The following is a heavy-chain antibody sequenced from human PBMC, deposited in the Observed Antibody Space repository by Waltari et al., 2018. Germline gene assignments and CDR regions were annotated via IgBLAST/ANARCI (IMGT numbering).Heavy chain of an antibody. CDR3: ARGHYDSSGYLDAFDI. V-gene: IGHV4-59*01. D-gene: IGHD3-22*01. CDR2: IYYSGST. J-gene: IGHJ3*02. CDR1: GGSISSYY. Sequence: QVQLQESGPGLVKPSETLSLTCTVSGGSISSYYWSWIRQPPGKGLEWIGYIYYSGSTNYNPSLKSRVTISVDTSKNQFSLKLSSVTAADTAVYYCARGHYDSSGYLDAFDIWGQGTMVTVSS.